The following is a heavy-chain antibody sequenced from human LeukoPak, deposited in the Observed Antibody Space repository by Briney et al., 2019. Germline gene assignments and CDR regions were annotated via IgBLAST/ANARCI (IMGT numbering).Heavy chain of an antibody. CDR2: ISWDGGST. V-gene: IGHV3-43D*04. Sequence: PGGSLRLSCAASGFTFDDYAMHWVRQAPGKGLEWVSLISWDGGSTYYADSAKGRFTISRDNSKNSLYLQMNSLRAEDTALYYCAKGNLESDYYYYMGVWGKGTTVTVSS. CDR1: GFTFDDYA. CDR3: AKGNLESDYYYYMGV. D-gene: IGHD3-3*01. J-gene: IGHJ6*03.